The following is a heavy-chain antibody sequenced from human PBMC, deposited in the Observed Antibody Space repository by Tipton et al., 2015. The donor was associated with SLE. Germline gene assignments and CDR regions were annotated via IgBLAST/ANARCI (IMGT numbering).Heavy chain of an antibody. Sequence: TLSLTCAVYGGSFSGYYWSWIRQPPGKGLEWIGEINHSGSTNYNPSLKSRVTISVDTSKNQFSLKLSSVTAADTAVYYCAKDYNHDNADYNWGQGTLVIVSS. J-gene: IGHJ4*02. CDR2: INHSGST. CDR3: AKDYNHDNADYN. CDR1: GGSFSGYY. V-gene: IGHV4-34*01. D-gene: IGHD4-17*01.